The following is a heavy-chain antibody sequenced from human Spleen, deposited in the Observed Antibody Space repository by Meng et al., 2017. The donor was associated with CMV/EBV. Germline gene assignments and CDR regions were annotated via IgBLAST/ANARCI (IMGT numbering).Heavy chain of an antibody. CDR3: ARVRGRNIATRTPDY. D-gene: IGHD6-6*01. CDR1: GYTFTSYY. V-gene: IGHV1-8*02. Sequence: ASVKVSCKASGYTFTSYYMHWVRQAPGQGLEWMGWMNPHTGNAAYARKFQGRVTMTRDTSMSTAFMELNSLRSDDTAVYYCARVRGRNIATRTPDYWGQGTLVTVSS. J-gene: IGHJ4*02. CDR2: MNPHTGNA.